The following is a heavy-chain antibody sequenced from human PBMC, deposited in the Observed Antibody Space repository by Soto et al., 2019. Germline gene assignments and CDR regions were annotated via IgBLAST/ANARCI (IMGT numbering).Heavy chain of an antibody. CDR3: ARTEDRGRSLTTAWWFEA. J-gene: IGHJ5*02. Sequence: QVTLKESGPVLVKPTETLTLTCTVSGFSLSNGRRGVSWIRQPPGKALEWLAHIFSNDEKRFNTSLKSRLRISKDTAKSQVVHIMTYLDPVDTATYYCARTEDRGRSLTTAWWFEAWGQGTLVTVSS. CDR2: IFSNDEK. D-gene: IGHD1-1*01. V-gene: IGHV2-26*01. CDR1: GFSLSNGRRG.